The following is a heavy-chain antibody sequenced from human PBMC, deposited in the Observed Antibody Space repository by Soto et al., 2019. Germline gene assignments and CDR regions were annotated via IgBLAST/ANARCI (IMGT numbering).Heavy chain of an antibody. CDR2: IIPIFGTA. V-gene: IGHV1-69*12. CDR3: ASMNPDYGDSYYFVY. Sequence: QVQLVQSGAEVKKPGSSVKVSCKASGGTFSSYAISWVRQAPGQGLEWMGGIIPIFGTANYAQKFQGRVTITADESPITAYVELSSLRAEDTAVYYCASMNPDYGDSYYFVYWGQGTLVTVSS. D-gene: IGHD4-17*01. J-gene: IGHJ4*02. CDR1: GGTFSSYA.